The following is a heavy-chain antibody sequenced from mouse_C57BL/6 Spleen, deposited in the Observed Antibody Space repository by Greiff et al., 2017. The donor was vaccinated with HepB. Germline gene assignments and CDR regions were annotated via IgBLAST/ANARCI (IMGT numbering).Heavy chain of an antibody. V-gene: IGHV1-42*01. Sequence: EVKLQQSGPELVKPGASVKISCKASGYSFTGYYMNWVKQSPEKSLEWIGEINPSTGGTTYNQKFKAKATLTVDKSSSTAYMQLKSLTSEDAAVYYCARVTTVGGYYFDYWGQGTTLTVSS. J-gene: IGHJ2*01. CDR2: INPSTGGT. CDR3: ARVTTVGGYYFDY. D-gene: IGHD1-1*01. CDR1: GYSFTGYY.